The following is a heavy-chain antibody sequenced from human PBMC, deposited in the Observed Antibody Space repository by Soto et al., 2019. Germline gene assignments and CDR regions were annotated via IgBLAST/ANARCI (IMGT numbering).Heavy chain of an antibody. CDR3: AKGYCSGGSCYSYLVEDAFDI. CDR1: GFTFSSYA. J-gene: IGHJ3*02. V-gene: IGHV3-23*01. CDR2: ISGSGGST. D-gene: IGHD2-15*01. Sequence: GGSLRLSCAASGFTFSSYAMSWVRQAPGKGLEWVSAISGSGGSTYYADSVKGRFTISRDNSKNTLYLQMNSLRAEDTAVYYCAKGYCSGGSCYSYLVEDAFDIWGQGTMVTVSS.